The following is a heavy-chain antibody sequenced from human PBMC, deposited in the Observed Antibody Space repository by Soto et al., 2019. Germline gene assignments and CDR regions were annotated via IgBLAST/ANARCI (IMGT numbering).Heavy chain of an antibody. Sequence: GGFLRLSCAASGVTFSNYAMSWVRQAPGKGLDWISTITYSGGTTHYADSVKGRFTISRDNSKNTLYLQMNSLRTEDSAVYYCARESFSDYVYAFDIWGQGTMVTVSS. J-gene: IGHJ3*02. V-gene: IGHV3-23*01. CDR2: ITYSGGTT. D-gene: IGHD3-16*01. CDR1: GVTFSNYA. CDR3: ARESFSDYVYAFDI.